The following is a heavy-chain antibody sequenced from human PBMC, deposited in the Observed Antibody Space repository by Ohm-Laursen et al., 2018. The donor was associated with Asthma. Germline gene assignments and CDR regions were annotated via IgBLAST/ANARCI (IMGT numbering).Heavy chain of an antibody. Sequence: SLRLSCAASGFTFSSYGMHWVRQAPGKGLEWVAVIWYDGSNKYYADSVKGRFTISRDNSKSTLYLQMNSLRAEDTAVYYCARDSGYYDILTQFDYWGQGTLVTVSS. CDR2: IWYDGSNK. D-gene: IGHD3-9*01. CDR3: ARDSGYYDILTQFDY. V-gene: IGHV3-33*01. J-gene: IGHJ4*02. CDR1: GFTFSSYG.